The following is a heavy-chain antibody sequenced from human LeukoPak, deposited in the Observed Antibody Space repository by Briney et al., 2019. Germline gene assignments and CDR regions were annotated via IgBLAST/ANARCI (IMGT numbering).Heavy chain of an antibody. Sequence: GGSLRLSCAVSGFTFSSYEMNWVRQAPGKGLEWVSYISSSGSAVYYADSVKGRFTISRDNAKNTLYLQMHSLRAEDTAVYYCAKGAINYYDSGSYPYYFDFWGQGTLVTVSS. CDR3: AKGAINYYDSGSYPYYFDF. D-gene: IGHD3-10*01. J-gene: IGHJ4*02. V-gene: IGHV3-48*03. CDR2: ISSSGSAV. CDR1: GFTFSSYE.